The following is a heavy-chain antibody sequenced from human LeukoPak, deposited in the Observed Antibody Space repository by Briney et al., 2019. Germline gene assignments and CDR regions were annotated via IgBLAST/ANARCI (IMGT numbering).Heavy chain of an antibody. D-gene: IGHD6-13*01. Sequence: SETLSLTCTVSGYSISSGYYWGWIRQPPGKGLEWIGYIYYSGSTNYNPSLKSRVTISVDTSKNQFSLKLSSVTAADTAVYYCAREGSSSLATFDYWDQGTLVTVSS. CDR3: AREGSSSLATFDY. CDR2: IYYSGST. CDR1: GYSISSGYY. J-gene: IGHJ4*02. V-gene: IGHV4-38-2*02.